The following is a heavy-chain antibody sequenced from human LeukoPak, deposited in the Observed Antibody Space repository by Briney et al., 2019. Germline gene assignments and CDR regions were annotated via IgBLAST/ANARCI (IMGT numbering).Heavy chain of an antibody. J-gene: IGHJ4*02. Sequence: GGSLRLSCEASGFNVSNNYMNWVRQAPGKGLEWVSIIYSDGSTYYADSVKGRFTISRDNAKNTLYLQMNSLRAEDTAVYYCAKAHGDYVGYWGQGTLVTVSS. CDR2: IYSDGST. V-gene: IGHV3-53*01. CDR1: GFNVSNNY. D-gene: IGHD4-17*01. CDR3: AKAHGDYVGY.